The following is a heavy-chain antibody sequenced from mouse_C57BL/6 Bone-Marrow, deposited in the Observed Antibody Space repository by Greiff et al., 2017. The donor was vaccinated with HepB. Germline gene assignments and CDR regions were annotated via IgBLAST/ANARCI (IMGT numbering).Heavy chain of an antibody. V-gene: IGHV3-6*01. D-gene: IGHD2-3*01. CDR2: ISYDGSN. Sequence: EVQLQESGPGLVKPSQSLSLTCSVTGYSITSGYYWNWIRQFPGNKLEWMGYISYDGSNNYNPSLKNRISITRDTSKNQFFLKLNSVTTEDTATYYCATDGYWGQGTTLTVSS. CDR3: ATDGY. CDR1: GYSITSGYY. J-gene: IGHJ2*01.